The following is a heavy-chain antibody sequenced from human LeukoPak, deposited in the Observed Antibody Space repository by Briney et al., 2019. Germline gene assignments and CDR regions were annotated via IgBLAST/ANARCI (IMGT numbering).Heavy chain of an antibody. CDR1: GGSFSGYY. Sequence: PSETLSLTCAVYGGSFSGYYWSWIRQPPGKGLEWIGEINHSGSTNYNPSLKSRVTISVDTSKNQFSLKLSSVTAADTAVYYCARGPFRFGRYFDYWGQGTLVTLSS. CDR3: ARGPFRFGRYFDY. D-gene: IGHD3-16*01. V-gene: IGHV4-34*01. CDR2: INHSGST. J-gene: IGHJ4*02.